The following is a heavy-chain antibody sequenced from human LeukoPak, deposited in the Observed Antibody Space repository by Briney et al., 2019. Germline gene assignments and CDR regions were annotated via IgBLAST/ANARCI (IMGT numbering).Heavy chain of an antibody. CDR3: ATDSGSMRDHAFDI. D-gene: IGHD1-26*01. CDR1: GYTLTELS. V-gene: IGHV1-24*01. CDR2: FDPEDGET. J-gene: IGHJ3*02. Sequence: ASVKVSCKVSGYTLTELSMHWVRQAPGKGLEWVGGFDPEDGETIYAQKFQGRFTMTEDTSTDTAYMELSSLRSEDTAVYYCATDSGSMRDHAFDIWGQGTMVTVSS.